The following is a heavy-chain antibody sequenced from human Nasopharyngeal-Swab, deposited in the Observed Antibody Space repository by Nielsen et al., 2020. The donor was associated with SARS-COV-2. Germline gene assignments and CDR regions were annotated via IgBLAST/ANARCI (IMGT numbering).Heavy chain of an antibody. CDR2: ITGKNGNA. CDR1: AYSFNKNT. J-gene: IGHJ4*02. Sequence: ASVKVSCKASAYSFNKNTVSWVRQGPGQGLAWMGWITGKNGNALYAETLQGRITMTTDTSTNTAYMELRSLRSDDTAVYYCATSATFGPGGAGDYWGQGTLVTVSS. CDR3: ATSATFGPGGAGDY. V-gene: IGHV1-18*04. D-gene: IGHD2-8*02.